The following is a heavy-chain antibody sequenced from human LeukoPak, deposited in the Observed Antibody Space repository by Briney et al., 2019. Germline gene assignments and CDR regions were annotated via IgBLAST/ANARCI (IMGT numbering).Heavy chain of an antibody. CDR1: GFTFDDYA. D-gene: IGHD6-19*01. V-gene: IGHV3-43D*03. CDR2: ISWDGGST. J-gene: IGHJ4*02. Sequence: GGSLRLSCAASGFTFDDYAMHWVRQAPGKGLEWVSLISWDGGSTYYADSVKGRFTISRDNSKNSLYLQMNSLRGEDTARYYCAKATIEQWLVKVDSFDSWGQGTLVSVSS. CDR3: AKATIEQWLVKVDSFDS.